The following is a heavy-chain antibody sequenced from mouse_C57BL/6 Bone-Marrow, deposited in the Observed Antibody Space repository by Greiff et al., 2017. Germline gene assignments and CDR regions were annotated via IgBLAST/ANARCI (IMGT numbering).Heavy chain of an antibody. CDR3: ARGITTVPWFAY. CDR1: GFTFSSYA. D-gene: IGHD1-1*01. V-gene: IGHV5-4*01. J-gene: IGHJ3*01. Sequence: EVQLVESGGGLVKPGGSLKLSCAASGFTFSSYAMSWVRQTPEKRLEWVATISDGGSYTYYPDNVKGRFTISRDNAKNNLYLQMSHLKSEDTAMYYCARGITTVPWFAYWGQGTLVTVSA. CDR2: ISDGGSYT.